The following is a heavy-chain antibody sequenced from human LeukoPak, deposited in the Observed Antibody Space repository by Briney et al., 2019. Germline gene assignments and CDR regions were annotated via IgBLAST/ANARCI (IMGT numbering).Heavy chain of an antibody. CDR1: GGSISSGSYY. D-gene: IGHD3-10*01. J-gene: IGHJ5*02. V-gene: IGHV4-61*02. CDR3: ARDRAGGWFDP. Sequence: PSETLSLTCTVSGGSISSGSYYWSWIRQPAGKGLEWIGRIYTSGSTNYNPSLKSRVTMSVDTSKNQFSLKLSSVTAADTAVYYCARDRAGGWFDPWGQGTLVTVSS. CDR2: IYTSGST.